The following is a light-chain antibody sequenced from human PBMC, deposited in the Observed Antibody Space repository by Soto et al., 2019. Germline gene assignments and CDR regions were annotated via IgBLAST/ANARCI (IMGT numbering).Light chain of an antibody. Sequence: EIVLTQSPGTLSLSPGERATLSCRASQSVSSSYLAWYQHKPGQAPRLLMYDASSRATGIPDRFSGSGSGTDFTLTISRLEPEDFAVYCCHQYGGSLPYTFGQGTKLEIK. V-gene: IGKV3-20*01. CDR1: QSVSSSY. CDR2: DAS. CDR3: HQYGGSLPYT. J-gene: IGKJ2*01.